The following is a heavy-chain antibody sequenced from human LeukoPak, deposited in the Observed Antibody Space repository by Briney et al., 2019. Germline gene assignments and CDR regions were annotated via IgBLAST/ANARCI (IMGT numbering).Heavy chain of an antibody. CDR2: ISSSSSYI. CDR3: ARVKQSGSWYRTREYDAFDI. Sequence: GWSLRLSCAASGFTFSSYSMNWVRQAPGKGLEWVSSISSSSSYIYYADSVKGRFTISRDNAKNSLYLQMNSLRAEDTAVYYCARVKQSGSWYRTREYDAFDIWGQGTMVTVSS. V-gene: IGHV3-21*01. J-gene: IGHJ3*02. CDR1: GFTFSSYS. D-gene: IGHD6-13*01.